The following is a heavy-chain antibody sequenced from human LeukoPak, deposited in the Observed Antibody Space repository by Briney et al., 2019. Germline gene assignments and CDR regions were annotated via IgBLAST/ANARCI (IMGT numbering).Heavy chain of an antibody. J-gene: IGHJ3*02. CDR1: GFTFSSYG. V-gene: IGHV3-15*01. Sequence: GGSLRLSCAASGFTFSSYGMSWVRQAPGKGLEWVGRIKSKTDGGTTDYAAPVKGRFTISRDDSKTTLYLQMNSLKTEDTAVYYCTTDENAFDIWGQGTMVTVSS. CDR2: IKSKTDGGTT. CDR3: TTDENAFDI.